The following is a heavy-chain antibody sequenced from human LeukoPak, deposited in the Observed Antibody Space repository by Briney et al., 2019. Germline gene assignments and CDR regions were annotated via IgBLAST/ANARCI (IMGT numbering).Heavy chain of an antibody. J-gene: IGHJ4*02. D-gene: IGHD5-18*01. CDR2: IIPIFGTA. V-gene: IGHV1-69*06. CDR3: ARHVDTAMVTGFDY. Sequence: ASVTVSCKASGGTFSSYAISWVRQAPGQGLEWMGGIIPIFGTANYAQKFQGRVTITADKSTSTAYMELSSLRSEDTAVYYCARHVDTAMVTGFDYWGQGTLVTVSS. CDR1: GGTFSSYA.